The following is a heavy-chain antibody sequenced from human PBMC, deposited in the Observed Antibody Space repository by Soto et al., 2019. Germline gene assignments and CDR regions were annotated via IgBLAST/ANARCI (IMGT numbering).Heavy chain of an antibody. CDR3: AREMYHYDSSGYYYQCPY. J-gene: IGHJ4*02. V-gene: IGHV3-30-3*01. D-gene: IGHD3-22*01. CDR2: ISYDGSNK. CDR1: GFTFSSYA. Sequence: PGGSLRLSCAASGFTFSSYAMHWVRQAPGKGLEWVAVISYDGSNKYYADSVKGRFTISRDNSKNTLYLQMNSLRAEDTAVYYCAREMYHYDSSGYYYQCPYWGQGTLVTVSS.